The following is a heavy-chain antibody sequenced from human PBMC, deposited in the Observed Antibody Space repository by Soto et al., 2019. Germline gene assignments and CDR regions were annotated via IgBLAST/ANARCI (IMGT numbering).Heavy chain of an antibody. D-gene: IGHD5-18*01. V-gene: IGHV4-4*02. J-gene: IGHJ4*02. Sequence: SETLSLTCAVSSGSISSSNWWSWVRQPPGKGLEWIGEIYHSGSTNYNPSLKSRVTISVDKSKNQFSLKLSSVTAADTAVYYCAGGYSYGPNEYYFDYWGQGTLVTVSS. CDR1: SGSISSSNW. CDR3: AGGYSYGPNEYYFDY. CDR2: IYHSGST.